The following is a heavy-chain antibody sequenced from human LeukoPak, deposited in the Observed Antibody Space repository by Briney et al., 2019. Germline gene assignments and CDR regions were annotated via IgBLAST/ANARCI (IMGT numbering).Heavy chain of an antibody. CDR3: ARQRSYGIAVAGRLDY. CDR1: GGSISSGSYY. Sequence: SQTLSLTCTVSGGSISSGSYYWSWIRQPAGKGLEWIGRIYTSGSTNYNPSLKSRVTISVDTSKNQFSLKLSSVTAADTAVYYCARQRSYGIAVAGRLDYWGQGTLVTVSS. J-gene: IGHJ4*02. V-gene: IGHV4-61*02. CDR2: IYTSGST. D-gene: IGHD6-19*01.